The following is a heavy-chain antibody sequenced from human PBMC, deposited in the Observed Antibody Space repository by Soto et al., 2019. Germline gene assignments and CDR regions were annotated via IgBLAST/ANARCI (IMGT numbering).Heavy chain of an antibody. V-gene: IGHV4-31*03. CDR2: IYYSGST. CDR3: ASKYCTNGVDYYYYGMDV. CDR1: GGSISSGGYY. J-gene: IGHJ6*02. D-gene: IGHD2-8*01. Sequence: SETLSLTCTVSGGSISSGGYYWSWIRQHPGKGLEWIGYIYYSGSTYYNPSLKSRVTISVDTSKNQFSLKLSSVTAADTAVYYCASKYCTNGVDYYYYGMDVWGQGTTVTVSS.